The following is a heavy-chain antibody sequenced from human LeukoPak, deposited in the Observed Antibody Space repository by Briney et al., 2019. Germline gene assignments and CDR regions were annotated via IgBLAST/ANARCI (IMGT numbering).Heavy chain of an antibody. Sequence: GRSLRLSCAASGFTFSSYAMHWVRQAPGKGLEWVAVISYDGSNKYYADSVKGRFTISRDNSKNTLYLQMNSLRAEDTAVYYCARGIAAASERALDIWGQGTTVTVSS. CDR2: ISYDGSNK. CDR1: GFTFSSYA. D-gene: IGHD6-13*01. V-gene: IGHV3-30-3*01. J-gene: IGHJ3*02. CDR3: ARGIAAASERALDI.